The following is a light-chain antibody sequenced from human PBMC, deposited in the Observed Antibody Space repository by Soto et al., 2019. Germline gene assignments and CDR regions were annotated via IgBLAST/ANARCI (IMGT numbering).Light chain of an antibody. CDR3: CSYAASNTLI. J-gene: IGLJ2*01. CDR2: EVT. V-gene: IGLV2-23*02. Sequence: QSAVTQPASVSGSPGQSITISCTGTSSNVGSYDLVSWYQQHPGKAPKLLIYEVTKRPSGVSNRFSGSKSGNTASLTISGLQAEDEADYACCSYAASNTLIFGGGTKLTVL. CDR1: SSNVGSYDL.